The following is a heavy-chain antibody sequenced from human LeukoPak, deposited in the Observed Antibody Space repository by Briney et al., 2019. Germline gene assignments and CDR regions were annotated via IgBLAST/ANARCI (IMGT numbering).Heavy chain of an antibody. V-gene: IGHV3-23*01. CDR2: ISGSGGST. Sequence: GGSLRLSCAASGFTFSSYAMSWVRQAPGKGLEWVSAISGSGGSTYYADSMKGRFTISRDNAKNSLYLQMNSLRAEDTAVYYCARAYDYVWGSYRHLDYWGQGTLVTVSS. CDR3: ARAYDYVWGSYRHLDY. CDR1: GFTFSSYA. D-gene: IGHD3-16*02. J-gene: IGHJ4*02.